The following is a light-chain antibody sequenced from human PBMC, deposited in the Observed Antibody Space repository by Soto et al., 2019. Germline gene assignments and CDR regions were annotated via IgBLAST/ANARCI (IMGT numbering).Light chain of an antibody. J-gene: IGLJ1*01. V-gene: IGLV1-44*01. Sequence: SVLTQAPSASGTPGQRVTISCSGSSSNIGSNTVNWYQQLPGTAPKLLIYSNNQRPSGVPDRFSGSKSGTSASLAISGLQSEDEADYYCAACDERLNGSYVFGTETKVSVL. CDR1: SSNIGSNT. CDR3: AACDERLNGSYV. CDR2: SNN.